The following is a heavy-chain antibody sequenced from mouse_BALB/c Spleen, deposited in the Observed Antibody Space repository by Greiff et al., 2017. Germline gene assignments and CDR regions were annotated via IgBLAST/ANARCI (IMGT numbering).Heavy chain of an antibody. J-gene: IGHJ3*01. CDR3: ARPRRGYGNEGFAY. Sequence: EVQLQQSGPELVKPGASVKIPCKASGYTFTDYNMDWVKQSHGKSLEWIGDINPNNGGTIYNQKFKGKATLTVDKSSSTAYMELRSLTSEDTAVYYGARPRRGYGNEGFAYWGQGTLVTVSA. CDR2: INPNNGGT. D-gene: IGHD2-1*01. V-gene: IGHV1-18*01. CDR1: GYTFTDYN.